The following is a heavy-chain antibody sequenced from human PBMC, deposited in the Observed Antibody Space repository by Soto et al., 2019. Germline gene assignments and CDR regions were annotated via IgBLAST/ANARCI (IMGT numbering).Heavy chain of an antibody. D-gene: IGHD3-3*01. CDR1: GCTFTSYA. CDR3: ARVMDRITIFGVVHDAFDI. V-gene: IGHV1-3*01. J-gene: IGHJ3*02. Sequence: ASGKVSCKASGCTFTSYAMHWVRRAPGQRLEGMGWINAGNGNTKDSQKFQGRVTITRDTSASTAYMELSSLRSEDTAVYYCARVMDRITIFGVVHDAFDIWGQGTMVTVS. CDR2: INAGNGNT.